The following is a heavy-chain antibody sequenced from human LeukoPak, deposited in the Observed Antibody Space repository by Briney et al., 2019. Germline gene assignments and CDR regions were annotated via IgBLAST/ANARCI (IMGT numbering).Heavy chain of an antibody. CDR2: LSYDGSST. V-gene: IGHV3-30*03. CDR1: GFNFSNYA. J-gene: IGHJ4*02. D-gene: IGHD3-16*01. Sequence: AGGSLRLSCAASGFNFSNYAMHWVRQGPGKGLEWVAGLSYDGSSTHSADSVKGRFTVSRDNAKNSLYLQMNSLRAEDTAVYYCAREFWGTETTFDYWGQGTLVTVSS. CDR3: AREFWGTETTFDY.